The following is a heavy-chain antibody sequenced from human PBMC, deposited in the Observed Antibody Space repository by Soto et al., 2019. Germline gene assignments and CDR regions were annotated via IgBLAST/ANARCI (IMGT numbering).Heavy chain of an antibody. D-gene: IGHD4-17*01. V-gene: IGHV4-61*01. CDR3: ARTTAVPNTLRSRYFFGY. CDR2: FYYSGTT. J-gene: IGHJ4*02. CDR1: GGSVSDKTYY. Sequence: SETLSLTCSVSGGSVSDKTYYWIWIRQPPGKRRDWIGYFYYSGTTNYTPSLKSRVPISVDLSKNRFSLRLSSVTTADTALYYCARTTAVPNTLRSRYFFGYWGQGTLVTVSS.